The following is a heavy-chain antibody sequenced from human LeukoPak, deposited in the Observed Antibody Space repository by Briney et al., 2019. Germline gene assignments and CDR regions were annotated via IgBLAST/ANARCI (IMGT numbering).Heavy chain of an antibody. CDR3: AKDQGIAVAGTDDAFDI. J-gene: IGHJ3*02. Sequence: PGRSLRLSCAASGFTFSNYGMHWVRQAPGKGLEWVAVIAYDGSNEYYAEFVKSRFTISRDNSKNTLYLQMYSLRAEDTAVYFCAKDQGIAVAGTDDAFDIWGQGTRVTVSS. CDR1: GFTFSNYG. D-gene: IGHD6-19*01. V-gene: IGHV3-30*18. CDR2: IAYDGSNE.